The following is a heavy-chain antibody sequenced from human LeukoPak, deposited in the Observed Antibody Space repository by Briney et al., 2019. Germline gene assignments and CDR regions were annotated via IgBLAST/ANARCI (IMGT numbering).Heavy chain of an antibody. Sequence: ASVKVSCKASGGTFSSYAISWVRQAPGQGLEWMGRIIPIFGTANYAQKFQGRVTITTDESTSTAYMELSSLRSEDTAVYYCARPDFWSGYYTGMWGQGTLVTVSS. CDR3: ARPDFWSGYYTGM. CDR2: IIPIFGTA. CDR1: GGTFSSYA. V-gene: IGHV1-69*05. J-gene: IGHJ4*02. D-gene: IGHD3-3*01.